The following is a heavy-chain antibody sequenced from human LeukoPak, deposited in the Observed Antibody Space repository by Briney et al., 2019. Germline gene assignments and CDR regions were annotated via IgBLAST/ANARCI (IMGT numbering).Heavy chain of an antibody. CDR1: GFTFSNYA. Sequence: GGSLRLSCSASGFTFSNYAIHWVRQAPGRGLEYVSAISSSGVSTYYADSVKGRFTISRDNSKNTLYLQMSSLRAEDTAVDYCVKGQRYYYGSGDWFDPWGLGTLVTVSS. CDR3: VKGQRYYYGSGDWFDP. V-gene: IGHV3-64D*06. CDR2: ISSSGVST. J-gene: IGHJ5*02. D-gene: IGHD3-10*01.